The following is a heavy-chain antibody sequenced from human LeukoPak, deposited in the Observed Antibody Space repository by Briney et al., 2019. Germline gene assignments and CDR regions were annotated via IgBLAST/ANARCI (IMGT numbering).Heavy chain of an antibody. CDR3: TTDGPPRYGGYEDY. J-gene: IGHJ4*02. CDR1: GFTFSSYA. V-gene: IGHV3-23*01. CDR2: ISGSGGST. D-gene: IGHD5-12*01. Sequence: GGSLRLSCAASGFTFSSYAMSWVRQAPGKGLEWVSAISGSGGSTYYADSVKGRFTISRDNSKNTLYLQMNSLRAEDTAVYYCTTDGPPRYGGYEDYWGQGTLVTVSS.